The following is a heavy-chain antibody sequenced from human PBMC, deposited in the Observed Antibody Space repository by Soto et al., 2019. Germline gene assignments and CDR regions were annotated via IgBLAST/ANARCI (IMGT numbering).Heavy chain of an antibody. CDR3: ARDMVYYDSSGYLRERVRFDP. J-gene: IGHJ5*02. V-gene: IGHV1-2*02. CDR2: INPNSGGT. CDR1: GYTFTGYY. Sequence: QVPLVQSGAEVKKPGASVKVSCKASGYTFTGYYMHWVRQAPGQGLEWMGWINPNSGGTNYAQKFQGRVTMTRDTSISTAYMELSRLRSDDTAVYYCARDMVYYDSSGYLRERVRFDPWGQGTLVTVSS. D-gene: IGHD3-22*01.